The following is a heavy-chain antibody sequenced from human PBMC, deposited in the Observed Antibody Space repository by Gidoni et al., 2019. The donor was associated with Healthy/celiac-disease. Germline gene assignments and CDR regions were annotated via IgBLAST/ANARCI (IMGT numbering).Heavy chain of an antibody. CDR3: AKDYYDSSGSDDAFDI. J-gene: IGHJ3*02. V-gene: IGHV3-30*18. CDR1: GFTFSSYG. D-gene: IGHD3-22*01. Sequence: QVQLVESGGGVVQPGRSLRLSCAASGFTFSSYGMHWVRQAPGKGLEWVAVISYDGSNKYYADSVKGRFTISRDNSKNTLYLQMNSLRAEDTAVYYCAKDYYDSSGSDDAFDIWGQGTMVTVSS. CDR2: ISYDGSNK.